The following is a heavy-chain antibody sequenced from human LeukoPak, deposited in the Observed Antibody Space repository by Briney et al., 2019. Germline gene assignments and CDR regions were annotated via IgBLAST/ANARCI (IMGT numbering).Heavy chain of an antibody. Sequence: SETLSFTVTASGCPISSYYWSWIPQPPGKGLEWIGCIYYSGYTNHKSSLKSRVTISVDTSKNQFSLKLSSVTAADTAVYCCARTTMVRGTYYMDVWGKGTTVTVSS. D-gene: IGHD3-10*01. CDR2: IYYSGYT. V-gene: IGHV4-59*01. CDR1: GCPISSYY. CDR3: ARTTMVRGTYYMDV. J-gene: IGHJ6*03.